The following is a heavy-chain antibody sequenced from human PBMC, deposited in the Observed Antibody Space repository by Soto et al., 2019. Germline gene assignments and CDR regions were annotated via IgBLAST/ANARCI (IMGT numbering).Heavy chain of an antibody. J-gene: IGHJ4*02. V-gene: IGHV4-31*02. Sequence: WTWIRQHPGKGLELIGYIYYSGTTYYNPSLKSRPTISMDTSENQFSLELTSVTAAGTAIYFCASGHDAYKVRYWGQGTLVTVSS. CDR3: ASGHDAYKVRY. CDR2: IYYSGTT. D-gene: IGHD1-1*01.